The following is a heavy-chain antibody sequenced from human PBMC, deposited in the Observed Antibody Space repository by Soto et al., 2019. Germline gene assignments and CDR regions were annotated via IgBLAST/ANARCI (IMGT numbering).Heavy chain of an antibody. CDR1: GFTFSSYS. V-gene: IGHV3-48*01. CDR3: ARANYYGSPWDFDY. CDR2: ISSSSSTI. D-gene: IGHD3-10*01. Sequence: EVQLVESGGGLVQPGGSLRLSCAASGFTFSSYSMNWVRQAPGKGRAWVSYISSSSSTIYYADSVKGRFTISRDNAKNSLYLQMNSLRAEDTAVYYCARANYYGSPWDFDYWGQGTLVTVSS. J-gene: IGHJ4*02.